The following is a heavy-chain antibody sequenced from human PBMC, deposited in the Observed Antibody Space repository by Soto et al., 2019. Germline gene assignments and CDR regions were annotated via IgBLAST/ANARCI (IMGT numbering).Heavy chain of an antibody. J-gene: IGHJ4*02. Sequence: PGGSLRLSCAASGFTFSSYEMNWVRQAPGKGLEWVSGISCCGGSTSYADSVKGRFSIARDDSTNTLSLQMNNLRVEDTAQYYCAKADGEQWLLPHLDKWGQGTLVTVSS. V-gene: IGHV3-23*01. CDR1: GFTFSSYE. D-gene: IGHD6-19*01. CDR2: ISCCGGST. CDR3: AKADGEQWLLPHLDK.